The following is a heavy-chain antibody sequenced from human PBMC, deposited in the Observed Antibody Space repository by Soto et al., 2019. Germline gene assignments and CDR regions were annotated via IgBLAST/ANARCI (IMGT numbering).Heavy chain of an antibody. CDR2: ISAYNGNT. CDR3: AREGRSAVGAPQLDY. V-gene: IGHV1-18*01. Sequence: GASVKVSCKASGYTFTSYGISWVRQAPGQGLEWMGWISAYNGNTNYAQKLQGRVTMTTDTSTSTAYMELRSLRSDDTAVYYCAREGRSAVGAPQLDYWGQGTLVTVSS. D-gene: IGHD1-26*01. CDR1: GYTFTSYG. J-gene: IGHJ4*02.